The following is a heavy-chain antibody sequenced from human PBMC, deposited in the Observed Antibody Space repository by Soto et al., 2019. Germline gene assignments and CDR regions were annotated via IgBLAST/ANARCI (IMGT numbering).Heavy chain of an antibody. D-gene: IGHD2-2*01. Sequence: QVQLQESGPGLVKPSETLSLTCTVSGASIDYYYWSWIRQPPGKGLGWIGDISDSGRTNYNPSLRSRVTISVDTSKNQFSLKLNSVTAADTAVYYSARDSTTWFPYYGIDVWGQGTTVTVSS. V-gene: IGHV4-59*01. CDR3: ARDSTTWFPYYGIDV. J-gene: IGHJ6*02. CDR2: ISDSGRT. CDR1: GASIDYYY.